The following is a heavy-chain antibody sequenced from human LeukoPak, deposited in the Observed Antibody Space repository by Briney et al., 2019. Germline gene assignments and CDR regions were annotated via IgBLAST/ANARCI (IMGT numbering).Heavy chain of an antibody. CDR2: INHSGST. Sequence: SETLSLTCAVYGGSFSGYYWSWIRQPPGKGLEWIGEINHSGSTNYNPSLKSRVTISVDTSKNQFSLKLSSVTAADTAVYYCARVRSFWSGYYTRGWFDPWGQGTLVTVSS. CDR1: GGSFSGYY. V-gene: IGHV4-34*01. CDR3: ARVRSFWSGYYTRGWFDP. J-gene: IGHJ5*02. D-gene: IGHD3-3*01.